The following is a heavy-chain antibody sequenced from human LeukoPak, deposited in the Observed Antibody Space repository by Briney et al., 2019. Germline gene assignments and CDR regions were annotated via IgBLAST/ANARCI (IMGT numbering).Heavy chain of an antibody. CDR2: ISSSSSYI. D-gene: IGHD3-16*01. J-gene: IGHJ6*02. CDR1: GFTFSSYS. CDR3: ARGWGYYYYYGMDV. Sequence: GGSLRLSCAASGFTFSSYSMNWVRQAPGKGLEWVSSISSSSSYIYYADSVKGRFTISRDNAKNSLYLQMNSLRAEDTAVYYCARGWGYYYYYGMDVWGQGTTVTVSS. V-gene: IGHV3-21*01.